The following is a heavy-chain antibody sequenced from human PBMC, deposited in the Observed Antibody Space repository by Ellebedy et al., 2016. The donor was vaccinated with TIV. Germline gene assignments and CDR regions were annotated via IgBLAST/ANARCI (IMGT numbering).Heavy chain of an antibody. V-gene: IGHV4-59*08. Sequence: MPSETLSLTCTVSGGSISSYYWSWIRQPPGKGLEWIGYIYYSGSTNYNPSLKSRVTISVDTSKIQFALNLSSVTAADTAVYYCASERRDGYTYNYYGLDVWGQGTTVTVSS. CDR1: GGSISSYY. D-gene: IGHD5-24*01. CDR3: ASERRDGYTYNYYGLDV. CDR2: IYYSGST. J-gene: IGHJ6*02.